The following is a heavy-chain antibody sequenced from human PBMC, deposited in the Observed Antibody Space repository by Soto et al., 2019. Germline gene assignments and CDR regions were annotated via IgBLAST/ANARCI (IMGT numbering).Heavy chain of an antibody. Sequence: QITVKASGLTLVKPTQTLTLTCTFSGFSLSRNGMGVGWTRQSPGKALEWLALVYWDDDKRYRPSRSSRLHIAQEPCKSQVGLTVPNMSPVDTAKCSGARLAPGVYDSGRLREKFEYWGQGTLVTVSS. CDR1: GFSLSRNGMG. V-gene: IGHV2-5*02. CDR2: VYWDDDK. D-gene: IGHD5-12*01. J-gene: IGHJ4*02. CDR3: ARLAPGVYDSGRLREKFEY.